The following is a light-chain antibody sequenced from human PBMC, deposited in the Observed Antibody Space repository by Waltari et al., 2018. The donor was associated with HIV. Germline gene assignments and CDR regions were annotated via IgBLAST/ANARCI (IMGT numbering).Light chain of an antibody. CDR1: QDISSD. J-gene: IGKJ1*01. V-gene: IGKV3-15*01. CDR2: RAS. CDR3: QQYKDWPPWT. Sequence: EIVLTQSPATLSVSPGEGATLYCRASQDISSDLAWYQQKPGQAPRLLISRASARATGIPARFSGSGSGTEFTLTISSLQSDDFAIYYCQQYKDWPPWTFGQGTKVEVK.